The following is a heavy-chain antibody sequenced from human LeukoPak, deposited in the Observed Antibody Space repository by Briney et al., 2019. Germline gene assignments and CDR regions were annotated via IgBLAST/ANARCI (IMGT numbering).Heavy chain of an antibody. Sequence: SETLSLTCTVSGGSVSSGSYYWSWIRQPPGTGLEWIGYIYYSGSTNYNPSLKSRVTISVDTSKNQFSLKLSSVTAADTAVYYCARGEETYYYDSSGYYDYWGQGTLVTVSS. CDR1: GGSVSSGSYY. CDR3: ARGEETYYYDSSGYYDY. J-gene: IGHJ4*02. V-gene: IGHV4-61*01. D-gene: IGHD3-22*01. CDR2: IYYSGST.